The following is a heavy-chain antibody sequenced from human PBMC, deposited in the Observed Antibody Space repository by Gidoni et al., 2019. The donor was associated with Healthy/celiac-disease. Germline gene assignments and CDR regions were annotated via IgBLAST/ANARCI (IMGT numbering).Heavy chain of an antibody. CDR2: ISYDGSNK. Sequence: AVISYDGSNKYYADSVKGRFTISRDNSKNTLYLQMNSLRAEDTAVYYCAKDFNGGSYVYYYYYGMDVWGQGTTVTVSS. V-gene: IGHV3-30*18. J-gene: IGHJ6*02. D-gene: IGHD2-15*01. CDR3: AKDFNGGSYVYYYYYGMDV.